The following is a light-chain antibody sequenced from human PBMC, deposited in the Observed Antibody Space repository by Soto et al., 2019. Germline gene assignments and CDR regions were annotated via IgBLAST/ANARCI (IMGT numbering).Light chain of an antibody. CDR2: DVG. CDR3: GSFTSEAYV. Sequence: SVLTQPASLSWSPGQSITISCTGNNSDVGGYNYVSWYQQHPGKAPKLMIYDVGTRPPGVSNRFSGSKSGNTASLTISGLQAEDEADYYCGSFTSEAYVFGTGTKVTVL. J-gene: IGLJ1*01. CDR1: NSDVGGYNY. V-gene: IGLV2-14*03.